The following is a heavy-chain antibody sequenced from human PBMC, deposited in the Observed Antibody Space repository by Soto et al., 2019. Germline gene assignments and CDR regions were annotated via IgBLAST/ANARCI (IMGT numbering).Heavy chain of an antibody. CDR1: GFTFSSYA. J-gene: IGHJ5*02. Sequence: EVQLLESGGGLVQPGGSLRLSCAASGFTFSSYAMSWVRQAPGKGLEWVSAISGSGGNTYYADTVKGRFTISRDNSKNTVYREKNSLRGDDTAVYYCAKAPVSSSGYGRFNWFDPWGQGTLVNGSS. CDR3: AKAPVSSSGYGRFNWFDP. D-gene: IGHD6-13*01. CDR2: ISGSGGNT. V-gene: IGHV3-23*01.